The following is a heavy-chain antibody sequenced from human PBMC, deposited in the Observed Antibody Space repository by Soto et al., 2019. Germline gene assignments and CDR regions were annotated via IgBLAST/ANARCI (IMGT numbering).Heavy chain of an antibody. J-gene: IGHJ4*02. CDR1: GFTFTSSA. V-gene: IGHV1-58*01. D-gene: IGHD3-10*01. CDR3: AAVRITMVRGVTHFDY. Sequence: SVKVSCNASGFTFTSSAVQCVRQARGQRLEWIGWIVVGSGNTNYAQKFQERVTITRDMSTSTAYMELSSLRSEDTAVYYCAAVRITMVRGVTHFDYWGQGTLVTVSS. CDR2: IVVGSGNT.